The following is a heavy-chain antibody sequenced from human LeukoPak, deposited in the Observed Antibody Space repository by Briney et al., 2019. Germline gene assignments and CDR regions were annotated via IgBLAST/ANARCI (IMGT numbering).Heavy chain of an antibody. CDR1: GFTFSSYW. V-gene: IGHV3-7*01. CDR3: ATQHYGLLDV. CDR2: IKQDGSEK. J-gene: IGHJ4*02. Sequence: PGGSLRLSCAASGFTFSSYWMSWVRQAPAKGLEGVANIKQDGSEKYYVDSVRGRFTISSANTKNSLKLQMSSLRAEDTAVYYCATQHYGLLDVWGQGTLVTVSS. D-gene: IGHD3/OR15-3a*01.